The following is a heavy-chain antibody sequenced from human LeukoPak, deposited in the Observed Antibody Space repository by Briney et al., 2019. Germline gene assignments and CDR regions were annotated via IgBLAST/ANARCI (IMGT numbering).Heavy chain of an antibody. CDR3: ARDRSYDFWSGYYPGDRISHFDY. J-gene: IGHJ4*02. CDR2: INPNSGGT. Sequence: ASVKVSCTASGYTFTGYYMHWVRQAPGQGLEWMGWINPNSGGTNYAQKFQGRVTMTRDTSISTAYMELSRLRSDDTAVYYCARDRSYDFWSGYYPGDRISHFDYWGQGTLVTVSS. V-gene: IGHV1-2*02. CDR1: GYTFTGYY. D-gene: IGHD3-3*01.